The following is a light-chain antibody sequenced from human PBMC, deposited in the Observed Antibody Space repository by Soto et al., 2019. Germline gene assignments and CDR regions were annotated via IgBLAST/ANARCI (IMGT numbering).Light chain of an antibody. J-gene: IGKJ4*01. CDR1: QSINIY. V-gene: IGKV1-39*01. CDR2: GAS. Sequence: IQLTQSPSSLSASVGDRVTITCRTSQSINIYLNWYQQKVGEPPRLLIFGASNLQSGVPSRFSGSGVGTHFTLTISSLQAEDFATYYCQQGYTKSPLTFAGGTKVDIK. CDR3: QQGYTKSPLT.